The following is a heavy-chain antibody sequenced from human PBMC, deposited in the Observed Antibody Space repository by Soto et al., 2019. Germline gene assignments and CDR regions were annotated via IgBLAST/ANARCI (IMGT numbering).Heavy chain of an antibody. CDR1: GYTFTSYG. CDR3: ARFTERYDILTGYLNYFDY. Sequence: ASGKVSCKASGYTFTSYGSSWVRQAPGQGLEWMGWISAYNGNTNYAQKLQGRVTMTTDTSTSTAYMELRSLRSDDTAVYYCARFTERYDILTGYLNYFDYWGQGTLVTVSS. J-gene: IGHJ4*02. CDR2: ISAYNGNT. D-gene: IGHD3-9*01. V-gene: IGHV1-18*04.